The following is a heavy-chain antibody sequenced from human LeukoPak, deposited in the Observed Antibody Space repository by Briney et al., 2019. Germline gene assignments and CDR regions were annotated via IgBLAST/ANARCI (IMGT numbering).Heavy chain of an antibody. V-gene: IGHV1-8*02. CDR1: GYTFTSYE. Sequence: ASVKVSCKASGYTFTSYEINWVRQATGQGLEWMGWMNPNSGNTGYAQKSQGRVTLTRNTSISTAYMELSSLRSEDTAVYYCARGRVLYYASSGYYDYWGQGTLVTVSS. D-gene: IGHD3-22*01. CDR2: MNPNSGNT. CDR3: ARGRVLYYASSGYYDY. J-gene: IGHJ4*02.